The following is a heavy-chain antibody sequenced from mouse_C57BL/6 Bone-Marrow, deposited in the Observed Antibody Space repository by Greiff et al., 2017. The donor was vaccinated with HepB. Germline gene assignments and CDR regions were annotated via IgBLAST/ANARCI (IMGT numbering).Heavy chain of an antibody. CDR1: GYTFTSYW. Sequence: QVQLKQPGAELVKPGASVKLSCKASGYTFTSYWMHWVKQRPGQGLEWIGMIHPNSGSTNYNEKFKSKATLTVDKSSSTAYMQLSSLTSEDSAVYYCARGGWSRAMDYWGQGTSVTVSS. CDR3: ARGGWSRAMDY. J-gene: IGHJ4*01. D-gene: IGHD1-1*02. V-gene: IGHV1-64*01. CDR2: IHPNSGST.